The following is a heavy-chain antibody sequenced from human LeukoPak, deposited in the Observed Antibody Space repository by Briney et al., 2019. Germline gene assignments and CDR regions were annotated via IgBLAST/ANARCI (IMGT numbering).Heavy chain of an antibody. CDR1: EFTVSSNY. Sequence: GGSLRLSCAASEFTVSSNYMSWVRQAPGKGLEWVSVIYSGGSTYYADSVKGRFTISRDNSKNTLYLQMNSLRAEDTAVYYCARGVTVTTVYFDYWGQGTLVTVSS. J-gene: IGHJ4*02. CDR2: IYSGGST. V-gene: IGHV3-53*01. D-gene: IGHD4-17*01. CDR3: ARGVTVTTVYFDY.